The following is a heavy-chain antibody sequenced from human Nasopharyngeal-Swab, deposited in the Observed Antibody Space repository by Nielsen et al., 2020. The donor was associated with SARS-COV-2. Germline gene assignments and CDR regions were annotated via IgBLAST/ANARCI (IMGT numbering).Heavy chain of an antibody. CDR3: TREGYCSSTSCYVYYYYGMDV. CDR2: IRSKAYGGTT. J-gene: IGHJ6*02. Sequence: VRQMPGKGLAWVGFIRSKAYGGTTEYAASVKGRFTISRDDSKSIAYLQMNSLKTEDTAVYYCTREGYCSSTSCYVYYYYGMDVWGQGTTVTVSS. D-gene: IGHD2-2*01. V-gene: IGHV3-49*02.